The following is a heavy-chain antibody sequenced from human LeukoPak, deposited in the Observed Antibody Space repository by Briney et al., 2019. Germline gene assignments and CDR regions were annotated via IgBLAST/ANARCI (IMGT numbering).Heavy chain of an antibody. D-gene: IGHD3-22*01. V-gene: IGHV4-34*01. J-gene: IGHJ6*02. CDR2: INDSGST. Sequence: SESLSLTCAVYGGSFSSYYRSWIRQPPGKGLEWIGEINDSGSTNYNPSLKSRVTISVDTSKNQFSLKLSSVTAADTAVYYCARIPYYYDSSDYHNYYYGMDVWGQGTTVTVSS. CDR3: ARIPYYYDSSDYHNYYYGMDV. CDR1: GGSFSSYY.